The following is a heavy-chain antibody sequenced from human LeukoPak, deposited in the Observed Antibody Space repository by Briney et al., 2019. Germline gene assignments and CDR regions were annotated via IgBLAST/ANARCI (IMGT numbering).Heavy chain of an antibody. CDR2: IYHSGST. CDR1: GGSISSGSYY. Sequence: PSETLSLTCTVSGGSISSGSYYWSWIRQPPGKGLEWIGSIYHSGSTNYNPSLKSRVTISVDTSKNQFSLKLSSVTAADTAVYYCARRGGSGSYYNFWYYYYMDVWGKGTTVTISS. J-gene: IGHJ6*03. V-gene: IGHV4-39*07. D-gene: IGHD3-10*01. CDR3: ARRGGSGSYYNFWYYYYMDV.